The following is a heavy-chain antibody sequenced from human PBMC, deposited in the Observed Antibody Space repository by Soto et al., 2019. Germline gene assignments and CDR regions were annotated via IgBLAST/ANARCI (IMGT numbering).Heavy chain of an antibody. CDR1: TYTFTSSA. CDR3: ARELQGLYYFDY. Sequence: VSCPASTYTFTSSAENSVRQAPGQSIELMGWITAGNSKTKYSQKFQGRVTITRDTSASTDYMELSSLRSEDTAVYYCARELQGLYYFDYWGLGILVTGSA. D-gene: IGHD4-4*01. CDR2: ITAGNSKT. V-gene: IGHV1-3*01. J-gene: IGHJ4*02.